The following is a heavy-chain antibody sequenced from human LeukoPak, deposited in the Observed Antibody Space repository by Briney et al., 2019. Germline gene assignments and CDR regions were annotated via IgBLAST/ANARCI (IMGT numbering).Heavy chain of an antibody. V-gene: IGHV1-3*01. Sequence: ASVKVSCKASGYTITTYAMHWVRQAPGQRLEWMGWINAGNGNTKYSQKFQGRVTITRDTSASTAYMELSSLRSEDTAVYYCASRRQYCSTTSCSATFDIWGQGTMVTVSS. CDR2: INAGNGNT. CDR3: ASRRQYCSTTSCSATFDI. CDR1: GYTITTYA. J-gene: IGHJ3*02. D-gene: IGHD2-2*01.